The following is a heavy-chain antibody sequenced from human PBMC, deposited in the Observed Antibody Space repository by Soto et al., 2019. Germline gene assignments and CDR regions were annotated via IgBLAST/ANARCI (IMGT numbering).Heavy chain of an antibody. CDR1: GFTFSSYG. CDR3: AKDQRGFTSTARIDY. D-gene: IGHD6-13*01. CDR2: ISGSGGGT. V-gene: IGHV3-23*01. Sequence: GGSLRLSCAASGFTFSSYGMHWVRQAPGKGLEWVSAISGSGGGTYYTDSVKGRFTISRDNSKNTLYLQMNSLRAEDTAEYYCAKDQRGFTSTARIDYWGQGALVTVSS. J-gene: IGHJ4*02.